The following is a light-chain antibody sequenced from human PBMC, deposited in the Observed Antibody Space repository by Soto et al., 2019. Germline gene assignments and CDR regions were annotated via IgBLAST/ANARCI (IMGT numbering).Light chain of an antibody. CDR1: QSVSSY. CDR3: QQYNKGPVT. J-gene: IGKJ1*01. CDR2: DAS. Sequence: EILLTQSPSTLALSPGERATLSCRASQSVSSYLAWYQQKPGQAPRLLIYDASNRATGIPARFSGSGSGTDFTLTISSLEPEDFEVYYCQQYNKGPVTFGQGTKVDIK. V-gene: IGKV3-11*01.